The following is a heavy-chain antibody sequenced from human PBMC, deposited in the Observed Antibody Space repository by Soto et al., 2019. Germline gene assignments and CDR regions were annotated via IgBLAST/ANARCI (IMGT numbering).Heavy chain of an antibody. CDR3: ARDLPQYCSAGSCYPDS. V-gene: IGHV3-30*03. Sequence: GGSLRLSCAASGFTFSSYGMHWVRQAPGKGLEWVAVISYDGSNKYYADSVKGRFTISRDDPNNTLYLQMNSLRPEDTAVYYCARDLPQYCSAGSCYPDSWGQGTLVTVSS. D-gene: IGHD2-15*01. CDR2: ISYDGSNK. CDR1: GFTFSSYG. J-gene: IGHJ4*02.